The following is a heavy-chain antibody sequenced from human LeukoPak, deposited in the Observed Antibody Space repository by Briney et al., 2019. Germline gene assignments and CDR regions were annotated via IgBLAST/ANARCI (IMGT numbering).Heavy chain of an antibody. V-gene: IGHV3-23*01. CDR1: GFTFSSYA. Sequence: GGSLRLSCAASGFTFSSYAMSWVRQTPGKGLEWVSAISGSGGSTYYADSVKGRFTISRDNSKNTLYLQMNSLRAEDTAVYYCATVNWNYGGADYWGQGTLVTVSS. J-gene: IGHJ4*02. D-gene: IGHD1-7*01. CDR3: ATVNWNYGGADY. CDR2: ISGSGGST.